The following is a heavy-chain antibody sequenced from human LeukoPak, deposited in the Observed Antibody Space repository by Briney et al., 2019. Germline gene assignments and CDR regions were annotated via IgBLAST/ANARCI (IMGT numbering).Heavy chain of an antibody. CDR1: GSTFSSYS. V-gene: IGHV3-33*08. J-gene: IGHJ5*02. CDR2: IWSDPDNN. CDR3: ARGKGNGYSGYGFRWFDP. Sequence: PGGSLRLSCVAPGSTFSSYSMNWVRQAPGKGLEWVAGIWSDPDNNYYGDSVKGRFTISRDNSKNTLYLQMSSLRAEDTAIYYCARGKGNGYSGYGFRWFDPWGQGALVTVSS. D-gene: IGHD5-12*01.